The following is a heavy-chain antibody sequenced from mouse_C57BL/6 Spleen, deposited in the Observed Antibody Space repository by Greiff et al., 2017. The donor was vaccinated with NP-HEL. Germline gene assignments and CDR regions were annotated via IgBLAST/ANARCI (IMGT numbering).Heavy chain of an antibody. CDR3: AREGDSDGPLDY. D-gene: IGHD3-1*01. CDR2: IYPSDSET. V-gene: IGHV1-61*01. J-gene: IGHJ2*01. CDR1: GYTFTSDW. Sequence: QVQLQQPGAELVRPGSSVKLSCKASGYTFTSDWMDWVKQRPGQGLEWIGNIYPSDSETHYNQKFKDKATLTVDKSSSTAYMQLSSLTSEDSAVYDCAREGDSDGPLDYWGKGTTLTVSA.